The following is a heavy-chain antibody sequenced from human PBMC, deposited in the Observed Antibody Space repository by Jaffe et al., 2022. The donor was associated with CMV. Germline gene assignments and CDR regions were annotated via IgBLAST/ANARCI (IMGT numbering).Heavy chain of an antibody. D-gene: IGHD2-15*01. V-gene: IGHV3-74*01. CDR2: INSDGSST. CDR1: GFTFSSYW. J-gene: IGHJ5*02. Sequence: EVQLVESGGGLVQPGGSLRLSCAASGFTFSSYWMHWVRQAPGKGLVWVSRINSDGSSTSYADSVKGRFTISRDNAKNTLYLQMNSLRAEDTAVYYCARGGYCSGGSCYDWFDPWGQGTLVTVSS. CDR3: ARGGYCSGGSCYDWFDP.